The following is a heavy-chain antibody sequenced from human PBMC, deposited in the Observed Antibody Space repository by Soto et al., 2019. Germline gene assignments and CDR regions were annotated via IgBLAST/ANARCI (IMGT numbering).Heavy chain of an antibody. CDR2: ISAHNGNT. Sequence: QVHLVQSGAEVKKPGASVKVSCKGSGYAFTTYGITWERPAPGQGLEWMGCISAHNGNTNYAQKLQGRVTVTRDTSTSTAYMELRSLRSDDTAVYYCARGRYGDYWGQGALVTVSS. V-gene: IGHV1-18*01. CDR3: ARGRYGDY. J-gene: IGHJ4*02. CDR1: GYAFTTYG. D-gene: IGHD1-1*01.